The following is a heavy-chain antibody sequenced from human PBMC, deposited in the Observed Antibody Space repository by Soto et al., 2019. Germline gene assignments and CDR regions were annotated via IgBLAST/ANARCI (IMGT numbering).Heavy chain of an antibody. CDR1: GGSISSSSYY. V-gene: IGHV4-39*01. CDR2: IYYSGST. CDR3: ARQWGDRGVIYYYYYMDV. D-gene: IGHD3-10*01. Sequence: SETLSLTCTVSGGSISSSSYYWGWIRQPPGKGLEWIGSIYYSGSTYYNPSLKSRVTISVDTSKNQFSLKLSSVTAADTAVYYCARQWGDRGVIYYYYYMDVWGKGTTVTVSS. J-gene: IGHJ6*03.